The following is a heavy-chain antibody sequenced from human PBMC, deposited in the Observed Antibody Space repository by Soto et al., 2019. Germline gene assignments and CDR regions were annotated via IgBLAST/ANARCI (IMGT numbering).Heavy chain of an antibody. V-gene: IGHV3-7*01. Sequence: GGSLRLSCAASGFTFNTYWMTWVRQAPGQGLEWVAVIKYDGSKKYYPDSVKGRFTISRDNSKDSLYLQMNSLRAEDTAVYYCAKVFPYSSSWYNWFDPWGQGTLVTVSS. CDR3: AKVFPYSSSWYNWFDP. CDR2: IKYDGSKK. J-gene: IGHJ5*02. CDR1: GFTFNTYW. D-gene: IGHD6-13*01.